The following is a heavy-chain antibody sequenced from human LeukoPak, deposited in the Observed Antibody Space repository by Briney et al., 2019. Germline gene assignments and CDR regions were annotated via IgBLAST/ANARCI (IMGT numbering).Heavy chain of an antibody. V-gene: IGHV3-15*01. CDR1: GFTFSNAW. CDR2: IKSKTDGGTT. D-gene: IGHD3-22*01. J-gene: IGHJ6*02. CDR3: TSTEDSSGYLTQYYYYYGMDV. Sequence: RGSLRLSCAASGFTFSNAWMSWVRQAPGKGLEWVGRIKSKTDGGTTDYAAPVKGRFTISRDDSKNTLYLQMNSLKTEDTAVYYCTSTEDSSGYLTQYYYYYGMDVWGQGTTVTVSS.